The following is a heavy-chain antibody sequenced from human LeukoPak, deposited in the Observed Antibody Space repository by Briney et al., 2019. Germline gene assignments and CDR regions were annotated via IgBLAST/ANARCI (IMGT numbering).Heavy chain of an antibody. CDR1: GGSFSGYY. J-gene: IGHJ4*02. CDR3: ASGCRIRLWFCFDY. V-gene: IGHV4-34*01. D-gene: IGHD5-18*01. CDR2: INHSGST. Sequence: SETLSLTCAVYGGSFSGYYWSWIRQPPGKGLEWIGEINHSGSTNYNPSLKSRVTISVDTSKNQFSLKLSSVTAADTAVYYCASGCRIRLWFCFDYWGQGTLVTVSS.